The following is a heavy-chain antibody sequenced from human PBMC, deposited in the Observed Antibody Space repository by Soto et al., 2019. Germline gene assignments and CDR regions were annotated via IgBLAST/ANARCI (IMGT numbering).Heavy chain of an antibody. CDR3: ARGYYDFWSGYYYYYGMDV. CDR2: IYYSGST. V-gene: IGHV4-59*01. J-gene: IGHJ6*02. D-gene: IGHD3-3*01. Sequence: LPETLSLTCTVSGGSISSYYWSWIRQPPGKGLEWIGYIYYSGSTNYNPSLKSRVTISVDTSKNQFSLKLSSVTAADTAVYYCARGYYDFWSGYYYYYGMDVWGQGTTVTVSS. CDR1: GGSISSYY.